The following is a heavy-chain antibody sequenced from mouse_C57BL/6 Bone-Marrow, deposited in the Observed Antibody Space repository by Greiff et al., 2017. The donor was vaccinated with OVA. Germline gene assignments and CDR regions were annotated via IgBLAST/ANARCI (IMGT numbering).Heavy chain of an antibody. D-gene: IGHD1-1*01. CDR2: IDPGDGGT. Sequence: VQLQQSGAELVKPGASVKFSCTASGFTFTDYCMHWVKQRTEQGLEWIGRIDPGDGGTKYDPKFQGKATLTADTSSNTAYLQLSSLTSEDTAVYYGARMGYYGSSSFAYWGQGTLVTVSA. J-gene: IGHJ3*01. CDR3: ARMGYYGSSSFAY. CDR1: GFTFTDYC. V-gene: IGHV14-2*01.